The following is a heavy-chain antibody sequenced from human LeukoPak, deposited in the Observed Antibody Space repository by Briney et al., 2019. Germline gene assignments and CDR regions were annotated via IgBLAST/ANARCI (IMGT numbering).Heavy chain of an antibody. V-gene: IGHV4-39*01. CDR3: ARISYVVAGWYYFDY. J-gene: IGHJ4*02. CDR1: GGSISSSSYY. CDR2: IYYSGST. D-gene: IGHD6-19*01. Sequence: SETLSLTCTVSGGSISSSSYYWGWIRQPPGKGLEWIGSIYYSGSTYYNPSLKSRVTISVDTSKNQFSLKLSSATAADTAVYYCARISYVVAGWYYFDYWGQGTLVTVSS.